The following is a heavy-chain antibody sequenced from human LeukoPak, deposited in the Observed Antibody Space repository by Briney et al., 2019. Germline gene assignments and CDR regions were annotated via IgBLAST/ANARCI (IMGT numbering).Heavy chain of an antibody. CDR1: GFTFSSYG. J-gene: IGHJ4*02. CDR2: ISYDGSNK. Sequence: GGSLRLSCAASGFTFSSYGMHWVRQAPGKGLEWVAVISYDGSNKYYADSVKGRFTISRDNSKNTLYLQMNSLRAEDTAVYYCARDGETSGYSSSWYDYWGQGTLVTVSS. V-gene: IGHV3-30*03. CDR3: ARDGETSGYSSSWYDY. D-gene: IGHD6-13*01.